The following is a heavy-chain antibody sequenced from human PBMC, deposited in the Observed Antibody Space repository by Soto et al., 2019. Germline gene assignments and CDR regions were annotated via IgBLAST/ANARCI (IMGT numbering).Heavy chain of an antibody. CDR3: AKDAKILDWLPTSYYFDF. CDR2: ISRSGNST. CDR1: GLSFSSYA. V-gene: IGHV3-23*01. J-gene: IGHJ4*02. D-gene: IGHD3-9*01. Sequence: EVQVLESGGGLAQPGRSLRLSCAVSGLSFSSYAMTWVRQSPGKGLEWVSSISRSGNSTYSADSVRGRFTISRDNSKNTVSLQMNSLRAEDTAVYYCAKDAKILDWLPTSYYFDFWGQGTLVTVSS.